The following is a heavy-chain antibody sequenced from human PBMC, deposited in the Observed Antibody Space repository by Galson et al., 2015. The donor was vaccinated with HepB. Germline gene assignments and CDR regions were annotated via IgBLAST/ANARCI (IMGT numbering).Heavy chain of an antibody. V-gene: IGHV3-53*01. CDR2: IYSGGST. Sequence: SLRLSCAASGFTVSSNYMSWVRQAPGKGLEWVSVIYSGGSTYYADSVKGRFTISRDNSKNTLYLQMNSLRAEDTAVYYCARGPGQWLVRGWYFDLWGRGTLVTVSS. CDR1: GFTVSSNY. D-gene: IGHD6-19*01. J-gene: IGHJ2*01. CDR3: ARGPGQWLVRGWYFDL.